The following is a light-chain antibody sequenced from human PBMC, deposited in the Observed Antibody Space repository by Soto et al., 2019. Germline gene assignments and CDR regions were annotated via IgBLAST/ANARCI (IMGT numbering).Light chain of an antibody. J-gene: IGKJ1*01. Sequence: EIVMKQSPATLSVSPGERATLSFGASQSGSSNLAWYQQKPGQAPRLLIYGASTRATCIPARFSGSGSGTEFTLTIRSLQSEDFAVYYCQQYNNWPPWTFGQGPKVEIK. CDR2: GAS. V-gene: IGKV3-15*01. CDR1: QSGSSN. CDR3: QQYNNWPPWT.